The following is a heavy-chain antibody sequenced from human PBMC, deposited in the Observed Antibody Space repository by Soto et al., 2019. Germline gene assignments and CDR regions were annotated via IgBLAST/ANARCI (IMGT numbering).Heavy chain of an antibody. CDR2: INHSGST. CDR1: GGSFSGYY. Sequence: SETLSLTCAVYGGSFSGYYWSWIRQPPGKGLEWIGEINHSGSTNYNPSLKSRVTISVDTSKNQFSLKLSSVTAADTAVYYCARGLRDGYYGSGSYSHPPQLPFYYYYMDVWGKGTTVTVSS. V-gene: IGHV4-34*01. CDR3: ARGLRDGYYGSGSYSHPPQLPFYYYYMDV. D-gene: IGHD3-10*01. J-gene: IGHJ6*03.